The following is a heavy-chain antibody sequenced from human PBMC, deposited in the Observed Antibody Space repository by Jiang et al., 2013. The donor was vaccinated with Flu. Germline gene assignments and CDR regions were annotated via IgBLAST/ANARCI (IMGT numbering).Heavy chain of an antibody. CDR1: GFTFSSYW. CDR2: IKGDGSRT. J-gene: IGHJ4*02. Sequence: VQLVESGGGLVQPGGSLTLSCAASGFTFSSYWIHWVRQGPGKGLVWVSRIKGDGSRTNYADSVKGRFTISRDNAKNTLYLQMNSLRAEDTAVYYCARGAYGDYYFDYWGQGTLVTVSS. D-gene: IGHD4-17*01. V-gene: IGHV3-74*01. CDR3: ARGAYGDYYFDY.